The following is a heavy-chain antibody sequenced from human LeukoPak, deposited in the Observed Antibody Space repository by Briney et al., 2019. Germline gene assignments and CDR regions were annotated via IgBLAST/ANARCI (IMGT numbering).Heavy chain of an antibody. D-gene: IGHD1-26*01. Sequence: PSETLSLTGSVSGASISGGTYYWGWIRQPPGKGLEWIGSIYYTGSTYDNPSLKSRVTISVDTSKNQFSLKLSSVTAADTAVYYCARRGGSGRAFDYWGQGTLVTVSS. CDR2: IYYTGST. CDR3: ARRGGSGRAFDY. V-gene: IGHV4-39*01. J-gene: IGHJ4*02. CDR1: GASISGGTYY.